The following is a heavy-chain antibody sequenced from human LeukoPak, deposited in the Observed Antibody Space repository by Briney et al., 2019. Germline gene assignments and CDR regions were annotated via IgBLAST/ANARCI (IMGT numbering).Heavy chain of an antibody. J-gene: IGHJ4*02. Sequence: GGSLRLSCAASGFTFDDYGMSWVRQAPGKGLEWISGVNWNGGSTGYADSVKGRFTISRDNAKNTLYLQMNSLRAEDTAVYYCAREARSGWYFDYWGQGTLVTVSS. CDR2: VNWNGGST. CDR3: AREARSGWYFDY. CDR1: GFTFDDYG. D-gene: IGHD6-19*01. V-gene: IGHV3-20*04.